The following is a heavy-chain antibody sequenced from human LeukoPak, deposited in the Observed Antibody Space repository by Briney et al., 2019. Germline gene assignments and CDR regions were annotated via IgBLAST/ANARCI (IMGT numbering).Heavy chain of an antibody. CDR2: INHSGST. D-gene: IGHD4-17*01. CDR3: ARGSAYGDYETTDYYYGMDV. CDR1: GGSFSGYY. V-gene: IGHV4-34*01. J-gene: IGHJ6*02. Sequence: SETLSITCAVYGGSFSGYYWSWIRQPPGKGLEWIGEINHSGSTNYNPSLKSRVTISVDTSKNQFSLKLSSVTAADTAVYYCARGSAYGDYETTDYYYGMDVWGQGTTVTVSS.